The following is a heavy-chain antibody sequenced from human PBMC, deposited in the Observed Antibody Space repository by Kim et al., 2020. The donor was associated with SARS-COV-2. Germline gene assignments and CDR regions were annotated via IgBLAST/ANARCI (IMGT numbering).Heavy chain of an antibody. CDR2: IKQDGSEK. CDR1: GFTFSSYW. CDR3: ARDVMQVTIFGVVTKLGSNLDY. V-gene: IGHV3-7*03. J-gene: IGHJ4*02. Sequence: GGSLRLSCAASGFTFSSYWMSWVRQAPGKGLEWVANIKQDGSEKYYVDSVKGRFTISRDNAKNSLYLQMNSLRAEDTAVYYCARDVMQVTIFGVVTKLGSNLDYWGQGTLVTVSS. D-gene: IGHD3-3*01.